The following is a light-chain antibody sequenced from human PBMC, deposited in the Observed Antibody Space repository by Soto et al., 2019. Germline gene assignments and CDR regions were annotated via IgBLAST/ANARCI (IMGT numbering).Light chain of an antibody. J-gene: IGKJ1*01. CDR1: QSVSRY. V-gene: IGKV3-11*01. CDR2: DAS. CDR3: QQRSSWPPWT. Sequence: EIVLTQSPATLSLSLGERATLSCRASQSVSRYLAWYQQKPGQAPRLLIYDASNRATGIPARFSGSGSGTDFTLTISSLEPEDFAVYYCQQRSSWPPWTFGQGTKVELK.